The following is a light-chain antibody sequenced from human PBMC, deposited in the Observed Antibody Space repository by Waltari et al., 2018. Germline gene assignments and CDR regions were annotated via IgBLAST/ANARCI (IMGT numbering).Light chain of an antibody. CDR1: SSDIGRYDI. V-gene: IGLV2-23*02. Sequence: QSALTQPAAVSGSPGQSVTISCTGASSDIGRYDIVSWYQQHPGNAPKLVISDVSKRPSGVSDRFSGSKSGDTASLTISVLQFEDEADYYCCSYAGNYVWVFGGGTRLTVL. CDR2: DVS. J-gene: IGLJ3*02. CDR3: CSYAGNYVWV.